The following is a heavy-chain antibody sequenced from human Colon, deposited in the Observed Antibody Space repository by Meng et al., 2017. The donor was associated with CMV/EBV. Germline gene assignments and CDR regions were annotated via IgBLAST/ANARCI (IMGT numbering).Heavy chain of an antibody. D-gene: IGHD5-18*01. CDR1: GYTFTGYY. CDR3: ARRVVGSSGFDY. Sequence: ASVQVSCKASGYTFTGYYMHWVRQAPGQGLEWMGWINPNSGGTNYAQKFQGRVTMTRDTSISTAYMELSRLRSDDTAVYYCARRVVGSSGFDYWGQGTLVTVSS. J-gene: IGHJ4*02. V-gene: IGHV1-2*02. CDR2: INPNSGGT.